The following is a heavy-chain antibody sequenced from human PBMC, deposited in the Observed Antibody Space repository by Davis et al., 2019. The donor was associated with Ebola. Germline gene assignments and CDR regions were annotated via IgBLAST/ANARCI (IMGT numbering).Heavy chain of an antibody. Sequence: MPSETLSLTCAVYGVSFSSYYWSWIRQPPGKGLEWIGYIYYSGSTNYNPSLKSRVTISVDTSKNQFSLKLSSVTAADTAVYYCARRGYGDYYFDYWGQGTLVTVSS. J-gene: IGHJ4*02. CDR2: IYYSGST. CDR1: GVSFSSYY. CDR3: ARRGYGDYYFDY. V-gene: IGHV4-59*08. D-gene: IGHD4-17*01.